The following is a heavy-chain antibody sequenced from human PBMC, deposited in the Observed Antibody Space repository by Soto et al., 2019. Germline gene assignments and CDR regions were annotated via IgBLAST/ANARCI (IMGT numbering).Heavy chain of an antibody. Sequence: QITLKESGHTLVKPTQMLTLTCTFSGFSLNTRGVGVGWIRQPPGGALEWLALIYWDDDKRYSPSLRSRLTITKDTSKNLVVLTMTPMEPLDTGTYYCAHTYSSSPDDGFDVWGQGTRVTVSS. CDR3: AHTYSSSPDDGFDV. J-gene: IGHJ3*01. CDR2: IYWDDDK. CDR1: GFSLNTRGVG. D-gene: IGHD6-6*01. V-gene: IGHV2-5*02.